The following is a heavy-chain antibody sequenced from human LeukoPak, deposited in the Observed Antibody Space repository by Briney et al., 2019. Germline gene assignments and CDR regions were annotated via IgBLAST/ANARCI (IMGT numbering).Heavy chain of an antibody. Sequence: GGSLRLSCTASGSTFRSYAMSWVRQAPGKGLEWVSVISGSGGSTYYADSVKGRFTISRDNSKNTLYLQMNSLRAEDTAVYYCAKGLYSGSYDGFDSWGQGALVTVSS. CDR3: AKGLYSGSYDGFDS. CDR2: ISGSGGST. J-gene: IGHJ4*02. D-gene: IGHD1-26*01. V-gene: IGHV3-23*01. CDR1: GSTFRSYA.